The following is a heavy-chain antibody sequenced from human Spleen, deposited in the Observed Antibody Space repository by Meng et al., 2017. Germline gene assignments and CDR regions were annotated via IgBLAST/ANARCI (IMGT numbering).Heavy chain of an antibody. CDR2: INLNSGGT. Sequence: ASVKVSCKASGYTFTDSYMHWVRHAPGQGLEWMGWINLNSGGTNYAPKFQGRVTMTSDTYINTAYMELSRLTSDDTAVYYCAKDLLDSLWFGELSSYWGPGTLVTVSS. CDR1: GYTFTDSY. D-gene: IGHD3-10*01. CDR3: AKDLLDSLWFGELSSY. J-gene: IGHJ4*02. V-gene: IGHV1-2*02.